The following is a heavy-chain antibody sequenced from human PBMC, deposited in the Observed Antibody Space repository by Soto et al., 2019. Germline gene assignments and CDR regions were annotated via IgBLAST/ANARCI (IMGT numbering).Heavy chain of an antibody. Sequence: ASVKVSCKASGGTFSSYAISWVRQAPGQGLEWMGGIIPIFGTANYAQKFRGRVTITADESTSTAYMELSSLRSEDTAVYYCARMGYDFLTGQSPYYYYGRDVGGKGTTVPVPS. D-gene: IGHD3-9*01. J-gene: IGHJ6*04. V-gene: IGHV1-69*13. CDR3: ARMGYDFLTGQSPYYYYGRDV. CDR1: GGTFSSYA. CDR2: IIPIFGTA.